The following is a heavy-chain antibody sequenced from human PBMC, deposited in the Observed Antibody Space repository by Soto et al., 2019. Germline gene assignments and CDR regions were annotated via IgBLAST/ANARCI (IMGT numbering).Heavy chain of an antibody. CDR1: GYTFTGYY. J-gene: IGHJ6*02. CDR2: INPNSGGT. D-gene: IGHD6-6*01. Sequence: GASVKVSCQASGYTFTGYYMHWVRQAPGQGLEGMGWINPNSGGTNYAQKFQGWVTMTRDTSISTAYMELSRLRSDDTAVYYCARDRPGSSSSSASYYYGMDVWGQGTTVTVSS. V-gene: IGHV1-2*04. CDR3: ARDRPGSSSSSASYYYGMDV.